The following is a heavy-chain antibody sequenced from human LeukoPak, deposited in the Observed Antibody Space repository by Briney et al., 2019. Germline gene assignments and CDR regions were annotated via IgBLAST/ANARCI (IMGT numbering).Heavy chain of an antibody. CDR3: AKDRRDWLDY. CDR2: ISYDGSNK. Sequence: GGSLRLSCAASGFTFSSYGMHWVRRAPGKGLEWVAVISYDGSNKYYADSVKGRFTISRDNSKNTLYLQMNSLRAEDTAVYYCAKDRRDWLDYWGQGTLVTVSS. V-gene: IGHV3-30*18. CDR1: GFTFSSYG. J-gene: IGHJ4*02. D-gene: IGHD2-21*01.